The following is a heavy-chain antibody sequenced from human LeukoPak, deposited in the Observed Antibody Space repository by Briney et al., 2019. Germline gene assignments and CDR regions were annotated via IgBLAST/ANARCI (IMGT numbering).Heavy chain of an antibody. CDR3: ATDSSPTRAFDI. J-gene: IGHJ3*02. CDR1: GYTFTSYG. CDR2: ISAYNGNT. V-gene: IGHV1-18*01. Sequence: GASVKVSCKASGYTFTSYGISWVRQAPGQGLEWMGWISAYNGNTNYAQKLQGRVTMTTDTSTSTAYMELRSLRSDDTPVYYCATDSSPTRAFDIWGQGTMVTVSS. D-gene: IGHD6-13*01.